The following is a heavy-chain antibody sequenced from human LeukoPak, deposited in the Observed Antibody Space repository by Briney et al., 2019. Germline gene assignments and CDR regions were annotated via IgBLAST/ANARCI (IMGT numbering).Heavy chain of an antibody. D-gene: IGHD3-3*01. CDR1: GFTFSSYG. Sequence: GRSLRLSCAASGFTFSSYGMHWVRQAPGKGLEWVAVIWYDGSNKYYADSVKGRFTIPRDNSKNTLYLQMNGLRAEDTAVYYCARADYDFWSGYYIDWGQGTLVTVSS. CDR2: IWYDGSNK. J-gene: IGHJ4*02. CDR3: ARADYDFWSGYYID. V-gene: IGHV3-33*01.